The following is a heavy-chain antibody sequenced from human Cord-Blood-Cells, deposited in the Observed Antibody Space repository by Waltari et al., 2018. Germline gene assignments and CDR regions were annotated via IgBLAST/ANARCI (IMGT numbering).Heavy chain of an antibody. CDR1: GYTLTQLS. CDR3: ATGIFEVAGFDY. Sequence: QVQLVQSGAEVKKPGASVKVSCKVSGYTLTQLSMHWLRQAPGKGLEWMGGFDPEDGETIYAQKFQGRVTMTEDTSTDTAYMELSSLRSEDTAVYYCATGIFEVAGFDYWGQGTLVTVSS. V-gene: IGHV1-24*01. D-gene: IGHD6-19*01. J-gene: IGHJ4*02. CDR2: FDPEDGET.